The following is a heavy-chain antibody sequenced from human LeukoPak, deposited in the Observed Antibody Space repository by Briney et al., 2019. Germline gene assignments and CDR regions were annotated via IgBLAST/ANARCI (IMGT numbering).Heavy chain of an antibody. CDR3: VRHDGRGGATMGAFDS. D-gene: IGHD4/OR15-4a*01. CDR2: VYYGRTT. V-gene: IGHV4-39*01. J-gene: IGHJ5*01. CDR1: AASISSSSHH. Sequence: SETLSLTCTVSAASISSSSHHWGWIRQSPGKGLEWIGSVYYGRTTYYSPSLDSRVTISLDASANQFSLQLNSVTAADTAVYYCVRHDGRGGATMGAFDSWGQGSLVTVSS.